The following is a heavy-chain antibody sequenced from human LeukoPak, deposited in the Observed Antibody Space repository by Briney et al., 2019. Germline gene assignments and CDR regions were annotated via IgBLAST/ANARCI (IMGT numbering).Heavy chain of an antibody. D-gene: IGHD6-6*01. CDR3: AGRFRGLYSSSSYYFDY. J-gene: IGHJ4*02. CDR1: GYTFTGYY. V-gene: IGHV1-69*05. Sequence: ASVKVSCKASGYTFTGYYMHWVRQAPGQGLEWMGGIIPIFGTANYAQKFQGRVTITTDESTSTAYMELSSLRSEDTAVYYCAGRFRGLYSSSSYYFDYWGQGTLVTVSS. CDR2: IIPIFGTA.